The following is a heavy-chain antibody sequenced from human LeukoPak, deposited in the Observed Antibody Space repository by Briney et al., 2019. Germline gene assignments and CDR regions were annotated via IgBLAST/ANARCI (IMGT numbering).Heavy chain of an antibody. J-gene: IGHJ5*02. CDR3: ARALSGSDDWFDP. D-gene: IGHD1-26*01. CDR2: ISYDGSNK. Sequence: GRSLRLSCAASGFTFSSYAMHWVRQAPGKGLEWVAVISYDGSNKYYADSVKGRFTISRDNAKNSLYLQMNSLRAEDTAVYYCARALSGSDDWFDPWGQGTLVTVSS. V-gene: IGHV3-30-3*01. CDR1: GFTFSSYA.